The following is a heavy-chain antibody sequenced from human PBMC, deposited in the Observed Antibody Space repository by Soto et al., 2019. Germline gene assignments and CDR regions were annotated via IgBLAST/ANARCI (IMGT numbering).Heavy chain of an antibody. J-gene: IGHJ4*02. V-gene: IGHV1-18*01. D-gene: IGHD3-10*01. CDR2: ISAYNGNT. CDR1: GYTFTSYG. CDR3: ARDLYYDGSGRRLLGY. Sequence: QVQLVQSGAEVKKPGASVKVSCKASGYTFTSYGISWVRQAPGQGLEWMGWISAYNGNTNYAQKLQGRVTMTTDTSTSTDYMELRSLRSDDTAVYYCARDLYYDGSGRRLLGYWGQGTLVTVSS.